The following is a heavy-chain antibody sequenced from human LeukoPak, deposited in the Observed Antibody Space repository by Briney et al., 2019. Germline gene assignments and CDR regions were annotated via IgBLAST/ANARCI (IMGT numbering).Heavy chain of an antibody. D-gene: IGHD6-13*01. CDR2: INHSGST. CDR1: GGSFSGYY. CDR3: ARGAAAAVRDRKHPDRLRYFDY. V-gene: IGHV4-34*01. Sequence: SETLSLTCAVYGGSFSGYYWSWIRQPPGKGLEWIGEINHSGSTNYNPSLKSRVTISVDTSKNQFSLKLSSVTAADTAVYYCARGAAAAVRDRKHPDRLRYFDYWGQGTLVTVSS. J-gene: IGHJ4*02.